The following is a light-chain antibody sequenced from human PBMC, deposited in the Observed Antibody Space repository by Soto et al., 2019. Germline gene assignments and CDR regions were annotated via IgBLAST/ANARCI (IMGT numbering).Light chain of an antibody. CDR2: EGS. CDR1: SSDVGSYNL. CDR3: CSYAGSS. V-gene: IGLV2-23*01. Sequence: QSMLTQPASVSGSPGQSITISCTGTSSDVGSYNLVSWYQQHPGKAPKLMIYEGSKRPSGVSNRFSGSKSGNTASLTISGLQAEDEADYYCCSYAGSSFGTGTKV. J-gene: IGLJ1*01.